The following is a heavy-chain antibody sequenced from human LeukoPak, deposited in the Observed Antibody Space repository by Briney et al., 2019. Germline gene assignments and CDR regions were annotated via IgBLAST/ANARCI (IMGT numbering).Heavy chain of an antibody. V-gene: IGHV4-30-4*01. Sequence: SETLSLTCTVSGGSISSGDYYWSWIRQPPGKGLQWIGYIYYSGSTYYNPSLKSRVTISVDTSKNQFSLKLSSVTAADTAVYYCARGEQWLGFDYWGQGTLVTVSS. CDR2: IYYSGST. D-gene: IGHD6-19*01. CDR1: GGSISSGDYY. J-gene: IGHJ4*02. CDR3: ARGEQWLGFDY.